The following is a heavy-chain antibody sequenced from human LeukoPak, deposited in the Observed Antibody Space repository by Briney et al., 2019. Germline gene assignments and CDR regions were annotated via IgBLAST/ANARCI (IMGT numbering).Heavy chain of an antibody. D-gene: IGHD2-2*01. CDR2: IYHTGSA. Sequence: SDTLSLTCVVSGYSISSGYQWAWIRQSPGKGLEWIGSIYHTGSAHYNPSLQSRVTISVDTSNNQFSLRLNSVTAADTAVYYCARDPRLLTPDCTSTSCYENYFDPWGQGTLVTVSS. V-gene: IGHV4-38-2*02. CDR3: ARDPRLLTPDCTSTSCYENYFDP. CDR1: GYSISSGYQ. J-gene: IGHJ5*02.